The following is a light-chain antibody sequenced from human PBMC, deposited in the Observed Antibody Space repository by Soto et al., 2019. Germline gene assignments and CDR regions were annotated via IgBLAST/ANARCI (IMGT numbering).Light chain of an antibody. Sequence: DIQMTQSPSTLSASVGDRVTITCRASQSIGSYLAWYQQKPGKAPKVLIYKASSLESGVPSRFSGRVSGTEFTLTISSLQPDDFATYYCQQYNSYSWTFGQGTKVEIK. V-gene: IGKV1-5*03. J-gene: IGKJ1*01. CDR1: QSIGSY. CDR3: QQYNSYSWT. CDR2: KAS.